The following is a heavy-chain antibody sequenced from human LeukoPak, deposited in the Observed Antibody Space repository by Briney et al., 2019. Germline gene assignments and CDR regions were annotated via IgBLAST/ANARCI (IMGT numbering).Heavy chain of an antibody. V-gene: IGHV4-59*08. CDR2: IYYSGST. J-gene: IGHJ4*02. D-gene: IGHD6-13*01. Sequence: SETLSLTCTVSGGSISSYYWSWIRQPPGKGLEWIGYIYYSGSTNYNPSLKSRVTISVDTSKNQFSLKLSSVTAADTAVYYCARSIAASGKSGYFDYWGQGTLVTVSS. CDR3: ARSIAASGKSGYFDY. CDR1: GGSISSYY.